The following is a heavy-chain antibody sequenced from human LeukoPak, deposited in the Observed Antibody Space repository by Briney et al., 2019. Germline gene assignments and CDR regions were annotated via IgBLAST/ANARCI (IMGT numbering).Heavy chain of an antibody. CDR2: IRSKAYGGTT. V-gene: IGHV3-49*04. CDR1: GFTFGDYA. D-gene: IGHD3-3*01. J-gene: IGHJ4*02. CDR3: TRSYGFWSGYFDY. Sequence: PGRSLRLSCTASGFTFGDYAMSWVRQAPGKGLEWVGFIRSKAYGGTTEYAASVKGRFTISRYDSKSIAYLQMNSLKTEDTAVYYCTRSYGFWSGYFDYWGQGTLVTVSS.